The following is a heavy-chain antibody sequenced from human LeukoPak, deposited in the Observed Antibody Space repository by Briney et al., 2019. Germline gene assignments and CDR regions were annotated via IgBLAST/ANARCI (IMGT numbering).Heavy chain of an antibody. Sequence: ASVKVSCKASGYTFTSYGISWVRQAPGQGLEWMGWISAYNGNTNYAQKLQGRVTMTTDTSTSTAYMELRSLRSDDTAVYYCARDIVVVPAATRHYYYYGMDVWGQGTTVTVSS. CDR1: GYTFTSYG. CDR2: ISAYNGNT. J-gene: IGHJ6*02. V-gene: IGHV1-18*01. CDR3: ARDIVVVPAATRHYYYYGMDV. D-gene: IGHD2-2*01.